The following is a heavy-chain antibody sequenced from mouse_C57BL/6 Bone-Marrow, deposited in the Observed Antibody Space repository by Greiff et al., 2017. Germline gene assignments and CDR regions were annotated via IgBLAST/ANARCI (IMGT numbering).Heavy chain of an antibody. CDR3: ARGGITAD. CDR2: IDPSDSYT. CDR1: GYTFTSYW. J-gene: IGHJ3*01. Sequence: VQLQQPGAELVKPGASVKLSCKASGYTFTSYWMQWVKQRPGQGLEWIGEIDPSDSYTNYNQKFKGKATLTVDTSSSTAYMQVSSLTSEDSAVYYCARGGITADWGQGTLVTVSA. D-gene: IGHD1-2*01. V-gene: IGHV1-50*01.